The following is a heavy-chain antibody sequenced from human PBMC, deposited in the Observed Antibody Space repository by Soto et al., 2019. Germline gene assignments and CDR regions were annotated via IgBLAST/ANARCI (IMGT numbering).Heavy chain of an antibody. Sequence: EVQLLESGGGLVQPGGSLRLSCAASGFTFSSYAMSWVRQAPGKGLEWVSAISGSGGSTYYADSVKGRFTISRDNSKNTLYLQMNSLRAEDTAVYYRAKDEGGITMVRGVSAFDPWGQGTLVTVSS. V-gene: IGHV3-23*01. CDR3: AKDEGGITMVRGVSAFDP. CDR1: GFTFSSYA. CDR2: ISGSGGST. D-gene: IGHD3-10*01. J-gene: IGHJ5*02.